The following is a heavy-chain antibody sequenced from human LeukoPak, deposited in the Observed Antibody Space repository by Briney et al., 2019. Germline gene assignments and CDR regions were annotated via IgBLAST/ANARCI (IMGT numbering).Heavy chain of an antibody. D-gene: IGHD2-2*01. J-gene: IGHJ4*02. CDR1: GFTFSSYA. CDR2: ISYDGSNK. Sequence: GRSLRLSCAASGFTFSSYAMHWVRQAPGKGLEWVAVISYDGSNKYYADSAKGRFTISRDNSKNTLYLQMNSLRAEDTAVYYCARDRAAAMDYWGQGTLVTVSS. CDR3: ARDRAAAMDY. V-gene: IGHV3-30-3*01.